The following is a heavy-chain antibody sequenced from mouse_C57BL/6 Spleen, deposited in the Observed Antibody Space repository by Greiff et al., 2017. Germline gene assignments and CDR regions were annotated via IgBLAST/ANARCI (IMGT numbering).Heavy chain of an antibody. V-gene: IGHV1-81*01. CDR2: IYPTNGNT. CDR3: ARGGIAYWG. D-gene: IGHD2-10*01. Sequence: QVHVKQSVAELAGPGASVKLSCKASGYTFTIYDISWVKQRPGQGLEWIGEIYPTNGNTYSNEKFKGKATLTADTSSSTAYMELSSLTSEDSALYFCARGGIAYWGRGKGITLT. CDR1: GYTFTIYD. J-gene: IGHJ2*01.